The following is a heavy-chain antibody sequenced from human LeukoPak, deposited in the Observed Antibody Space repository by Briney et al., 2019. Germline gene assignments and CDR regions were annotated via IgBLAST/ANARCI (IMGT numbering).Heavy chain of an antibody. V-gene: IGHV1-69*06. J-gene: IGHJ6*03. CDR2: IITIFGTA. Sequence: ASVKVSCKASGGTFSSYAISWVRQAPGQGLEWMGGIITIFGTANYAQKFQGRVTITADKSTSTAYMELSSLRSEDTAVYYCARVSAVAGKYYYYYYYMDVWGKGTTVTVSS. CDR3: ARVSAVAGKYYYYYYYMDV. D-gene: IGHD6-19*01. CDR1: GGTFSSYA.